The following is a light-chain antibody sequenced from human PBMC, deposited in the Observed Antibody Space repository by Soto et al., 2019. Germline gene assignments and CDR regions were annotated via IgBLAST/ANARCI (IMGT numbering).Light chain of an antibody. CDR2: KVS. Sequence: DVVMTQSLLSLPVNFGQPASISCRSSQTLAYSDGNIYLIWFQQRPGQSPRRLIYKVSNRESGVPDRFSGSESGTDFTLQISRVEAEYGGVYDSMQGTQLRGTFGPGTKVEIK. J-gene: IGKJ3*01. CDR1: QTLAYSDGNIY. V-gene: IGKV2-30*01. CDR3: MQGTQLRGT.